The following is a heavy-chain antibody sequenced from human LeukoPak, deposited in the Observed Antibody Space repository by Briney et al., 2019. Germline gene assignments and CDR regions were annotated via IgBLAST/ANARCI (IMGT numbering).Heavy chain of an antibody. V-gene: IGHV4-59*01. CDR3: ARDSGPYYDILTGSGRSSQYYYYGMDV. CDR2: IYYSGST. D-gene: IGHD3-9*01. J-gene: IGHJ6*04. CDR1: GGSISSYY. Sequence: SETLSLTCTVSGGSISSYYWSWIRQPPGKGLEWIGYIYYSGSTNYNHSLKSRVTISVDTSKNQFSLKLSSVTAADTAVYYCARDSGPYYDILTGSGRSSQYYYYGMDVWGKGTTVTVSS.